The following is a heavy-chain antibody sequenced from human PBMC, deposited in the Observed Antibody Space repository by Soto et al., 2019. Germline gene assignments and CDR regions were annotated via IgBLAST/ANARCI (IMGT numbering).Heavy chain of an antibody. D-gene: IGHD5-12*01. CDR3: TKGGAIVATGTRVYLYNAMDV. Sequence: ASVKVSCKASGYTFTGYYVHWVRQAPGQGLEWMGWINPNSGDTYLAQRFQGRVTMNRDTSIGTAYMKLRGLTSDDTAEYYCTKGGAIVATGTRVYLYNAMDVWGQGTTVTVSS. CDR2: INPNSGDT. V-gene: IGHV1-2*02. J-gene: IGHJ6*02. CDR1: GYTFTGYY.